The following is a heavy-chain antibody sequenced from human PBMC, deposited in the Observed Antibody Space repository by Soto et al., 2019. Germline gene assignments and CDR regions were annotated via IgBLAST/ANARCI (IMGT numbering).Heavy chain of an antibody. CDR1: GFTFSSYG. D-gene: IGHD2-15*01. CDR3: AKGGSGGFSGGSCYPGYLDV. Sequence: GGSLRLSCAASGFTFSSYGMHWVRQAPGKGLEWVAVISYDGSNKYYADSVKGRFTISRDNSKNTLYLQMNSPRAEDTAVYYCAKGGSGGFSGGSCYPGYLDVWGQGTTVTVSS. CDR2: ISYDGSNK. J-gene: IGHJ6*02. V-gene: IGHV3-30*18.